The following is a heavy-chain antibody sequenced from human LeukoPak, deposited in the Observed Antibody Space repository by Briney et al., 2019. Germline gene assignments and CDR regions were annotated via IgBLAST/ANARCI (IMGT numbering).Heavy chain of an antibody. V-gene: IGHV3-33*01. CDR3: ARDIGNSGFNLDY. J-gene: IGHJ4*02. CDR1: GFTFSTHG. CDR2: ICHDGGRK. D-gene: IGHD5-12*01. Sequence: GRSLRLSCVVSGFTFSTHGFHWVRQAPGKGLEWVSVICHDGGRKEYADSVRGRFTISRDNSNLYLQMNSLRAEDTAIYYCARDIGNSGFNLDYWGQGTPVTVSS.